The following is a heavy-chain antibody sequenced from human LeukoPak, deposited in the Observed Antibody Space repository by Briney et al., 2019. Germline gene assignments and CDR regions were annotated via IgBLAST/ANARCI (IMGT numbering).Heavy chain of an antibody. CDR1: GGSISSISYY. J-gene: IGHJ3*02. CDR3: SREDTATATGALDI. D-gene: IGHD5-18*01. CDR2: LYYGGST. V-gene: IGHV4-39*01. Sequence: SETLSLTCTVSGGSISSISYYWGWIRQPPGKGLEWIGTLYYGGSTYYNPSLKSRVTISVDKSKNQFSLMLSSVTAVDTAVYYCSREDTATATGALDIWGQGTMVTVSS.